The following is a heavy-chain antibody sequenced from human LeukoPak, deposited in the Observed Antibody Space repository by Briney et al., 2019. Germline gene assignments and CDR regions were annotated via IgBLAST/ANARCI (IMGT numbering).Heavy chain of an antibody. CDR1: GGSISSYY. Sequence: PSETLSLTCTVSGGSISSYYWSWIRQPAGKGLEWIGRIYTSGSTNYNPSLKGRVTMSVDTSKNQFSLKLSSVTAADTAAYYCARALGTYYGSGGYGGSYNWFDPWGQGTLVTVSS. CDR3: ARALGTYYGSGGYGGSYNWFDP. CDR2: IYTSGST. V-gene: IGHV4-4*07. D-gene: IGHD3-10*01. J-gene: IGHJ5*02.